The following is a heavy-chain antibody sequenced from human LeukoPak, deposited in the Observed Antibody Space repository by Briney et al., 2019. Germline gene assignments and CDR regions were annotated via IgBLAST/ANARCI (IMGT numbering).Heavy chain of an antibody. V-gene: IGHV4-31*03. CDR1: GGSISSGGYY. CDR3: ARADSGGYYYYYMDV. CDR2: IYYSGST. J-gene: IGHJ6*03. Sequence: SQTLSLTCTVSGGSISSGGYYWSWIRQHPGKGLEWIGYIYYSGSTHYNPSLKSRVTISVDTSKNQFSLKLSSVTAADTAVYYCARADSGGYYYYYMDVWGKGTTVTVSS. D-gene: IGHD4/OR15-4a*01.